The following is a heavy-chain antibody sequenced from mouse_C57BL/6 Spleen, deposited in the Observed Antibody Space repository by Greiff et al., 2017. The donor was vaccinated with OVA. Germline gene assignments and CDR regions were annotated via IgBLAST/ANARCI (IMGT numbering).Heavy chain of an antibody. Sequence: QVQLQQPGAELVKPGASVKLSCKASGYTFTSYWMQWVKQRPGQGLEWIGEIDPSDSYTNYNQKFKGKATLTVDTSSSTAYMQLSSLTSEDSAVYYCARVDSSGDGAYWGQGTLVTVSA. CDR2: IDPSDSYT. J-gene: IGHJ3*01. CDR1: GYTFTSYW. V-gene: IGHV1-50*01. D-gene: IGHD3-2*02. CDR3: ARVDSSGDGAY.